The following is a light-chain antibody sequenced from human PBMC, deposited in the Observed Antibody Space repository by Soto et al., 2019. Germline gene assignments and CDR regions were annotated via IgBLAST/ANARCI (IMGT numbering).Light chain of an antibody. V-gene: IGKV3-20*01. CDR3: QQDGTSLYT. J-gene: IGKJ2*01. CDR2: GAS. Sequence: EIVWTQSPGTLSLSPGERATLPCRASQSVSNSYLAWYQQKPGQAPRLLMYGASNRATGIPDWFSGSGSGTDFTLTSSRLEPEDFAVYYCQQDGTSLYTFGQGTKLEIK. CDR1: QSVSNSY.